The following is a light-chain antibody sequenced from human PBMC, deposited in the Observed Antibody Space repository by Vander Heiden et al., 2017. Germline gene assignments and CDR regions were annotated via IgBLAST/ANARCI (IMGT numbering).Light chain of an antibody. CDR1: SSDVGAYNY. V-gene: IGLV2-14*01. J-gene: IGLJ1*01. CDR2: DVS. CDR3: SSYTSSLTRV. Sequence: QSALTQPPSVSGSPGQSITISCTGTSSDVGAYNYVSWYQQHPGKAPKVMISDVSNRPSGVSNRFSGSKSGNTASLTISGLQAEDEADYYCSSYTSSLTRVFGSGTKVTVL.